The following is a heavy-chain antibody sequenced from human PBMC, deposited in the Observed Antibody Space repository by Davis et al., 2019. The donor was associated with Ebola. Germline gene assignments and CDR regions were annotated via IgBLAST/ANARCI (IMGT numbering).Heavy chain of an antibody. V-gene: IGHV5-51*01. Sequence: GESLKISCKASGYSFTTYWIVWVRQMPGKGLECMGIIFPGDSDTRYSPSFQGQVTISADKSINTAYLQWSSLKASDTAIYYCARGTNDYNPGGYFDSWGQGTLVTVSS. CDR2: IFPGDSDT. J-gene: IGHJ4*02. CDR1: GYSFTTYW. D-gene: IGHD4-11*01. CDR3: ARGTNDYNPGGYFDS.